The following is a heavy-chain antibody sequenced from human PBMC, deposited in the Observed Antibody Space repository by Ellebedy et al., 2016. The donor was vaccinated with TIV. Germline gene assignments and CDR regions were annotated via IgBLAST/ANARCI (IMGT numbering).Heavy chain of an antibody. V-gene: IGHV3-23*01. J-gene: IGHJ3*01. CDR2: LTTGGVT. CDR3: ARDPVGVGPAFDV. Sequence: GESLKISCAVSGFTFSTYAMRWFRQAPGKGLEWVSALTTGGVTFYADSVKGRFTISRDSSKDTLFLQMNRLRAEDTAIYFCARDPVGVGPAFDVWGQGTMVTVSS. D-gene: IGHD4-23*01. CDR1: GFTFSTYA.